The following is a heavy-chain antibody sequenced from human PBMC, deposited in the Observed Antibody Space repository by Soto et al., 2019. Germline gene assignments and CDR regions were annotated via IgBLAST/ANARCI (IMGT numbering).Heavy chain of an antibody. Sequence: VQLLESGGGLVQPGGSLRLSCAASGFTFSSYAMSWVRQAPGKGVEWVSDISGSGGSTYYADSVKCRFTISRDNAKNPLYRQMISVRAEDTAVYYCAKAPIVVVPPRLFDYWGQGTLVTVSS. J-gene: IGHJ4*02. CDR1: GFTFSSYA. D-gene: IGHD3-22*01. V-gene: IGHV3-23*01. CDR3: AKAPIVVVPPRLFDY. CDR2: ISGSGGST.